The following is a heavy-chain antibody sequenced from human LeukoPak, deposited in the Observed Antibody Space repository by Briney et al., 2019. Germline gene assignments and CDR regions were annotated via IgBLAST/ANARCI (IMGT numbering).Heavy chain of an antibody. V-gene: IGHV1-69*04. CDR2: IIPILGIA. J-gene: IGHJ4*02. D-gene: IGHD3-10*01. Sequence: SVKVSCKASGGTFSSYAISWVRQAPGQGLEWVGRIIPILGIANYAQKFQGRVTITADKSTSTAYMELSSLRSEDTAVYYCESDDSITMVRGVPNYWGQGTLVTVSS. CDR3: ESDDSITMVRGVPNY. CDR1: GGTFSSYA.